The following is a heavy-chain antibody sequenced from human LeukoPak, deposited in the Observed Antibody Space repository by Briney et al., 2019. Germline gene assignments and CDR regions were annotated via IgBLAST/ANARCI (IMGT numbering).Heavy chain of an antibody. CDR1: GYSFTTYW. J-gene: IGHJ4*02. CDR3: ARQLGERTFNWNDFDY. V-gene: IGHV5-51*01. D-gene: IGHD1-20*01. Sequence: GESLKISCKGFGYSFTTYWIGWVRQMPGKGLEWMGIIYPGDSDIRYSPSFQGQVTISADKSISTAHLQWSSLKASDTATYFCARQLGERTFNWNDFDYWGQGTLVSVSS. CDR2: IYPGDSDI.